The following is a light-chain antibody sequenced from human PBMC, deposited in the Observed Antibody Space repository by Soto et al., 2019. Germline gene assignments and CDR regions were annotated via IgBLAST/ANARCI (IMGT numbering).Light chain of an antibody. CDR1: NIGSKS. CDR3: QVWDSSTDHRM. J-gene: IGLJ3*02. V-gene: IGLV3-21*02. Sequence: ELTQAPSVSVAPGQTASITCGGNNIGSKSVYWYQQTPGQAPVLVVYDDSDQPSGIPERFSGSNSGNTATLTISKVEAGDVADFYCQVWDSSTDHRMFGGGTKLTVL. CDR2: DDS.